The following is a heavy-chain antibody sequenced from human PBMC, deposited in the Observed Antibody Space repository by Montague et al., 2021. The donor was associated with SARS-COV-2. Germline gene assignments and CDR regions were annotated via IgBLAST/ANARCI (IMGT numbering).Heavy chain of an antibody. CDR1: GGSISSSNYY. CDR3: ARDTGEYCSGGSCLYGMDV. CDR2: IYYSGST. Sequence: SETLSLTCTVSGGSISSSNYYWGWIRQPPGKGLEWIGYIYYSGSTNYNPSLKSRVTISVDTSKNQFSLKLSSVTAADTAVYYCARDTGEYCSGGSCLYGMDVWGQGTTVTVSS. D-gene: IGHD2-15*01. J-gene: IGHJ6*02. V-gene: IGHV4-61*01.